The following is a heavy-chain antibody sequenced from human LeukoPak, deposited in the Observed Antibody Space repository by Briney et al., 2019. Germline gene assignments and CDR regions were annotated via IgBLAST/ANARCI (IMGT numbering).Heavy chain of an antibody. Sequence: PGGSLRLSCAASGFTFSSYAMHWVRQAPGKGLEWVAVISYDGSNKYYADSVKGRFTISRDNSKNTLYLQMNSLRAEDTAVYYCARDPRIQLWLRLGYFDYWGQGTLVTVSS. D-gene: IGHD5-18*01. CDR2: ISYDGSNK. J-gene: IGHJ4*02. CDR3: ARDPRIQLWLRLGYFDY. V-gene: IGHV3-30-3*01. CDR1: GFTFSSYA.